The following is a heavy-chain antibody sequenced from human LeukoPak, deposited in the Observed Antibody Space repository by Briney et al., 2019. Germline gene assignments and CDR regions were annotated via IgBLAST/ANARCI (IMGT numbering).Heavy chain of an antibody. CDR3: ARDCSGGSCYGAFDI. V-gene: IGHV4-59*01. D-gene: IGHD2-15*01. J-gene: IGHJ3*02. CDR1: GSSISSYY. CDR2: IYYSGST. Sequence: SETLSLTCTVSGSSISSYYWSWIRQPPGKGLEWIGYIYYSGSTNYNPSLKSRVTISVDTSKNQFSLKLSSVTAADTAVYYCARDCSGGSCYGAFDIWGQGTMVTVSS.